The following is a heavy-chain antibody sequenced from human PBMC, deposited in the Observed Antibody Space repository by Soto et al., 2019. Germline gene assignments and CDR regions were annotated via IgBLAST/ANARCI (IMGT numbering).Heavy chain of an antibody. V-gene: IGHV3-21*01. J-gene: IGHJ6*02. CDR2: ISSSSSYI. CDR1: GFTFSSYS. D-gene: IGHD3-16*02. Sequence: TGGSLRLSCAASGFTFSSYSMNWVRQAPGKGLEWVSSISSSSSYIYYADSVKGRFTISRDNAKNSLYLQMNSLRAEDTAVYYCARVTLGNYVWGSYRYTPQNYYYGMDVWGQGTTVTVSS. CDR3: ARVTLGNYVWGSYRYTPQNYYYGMDV.